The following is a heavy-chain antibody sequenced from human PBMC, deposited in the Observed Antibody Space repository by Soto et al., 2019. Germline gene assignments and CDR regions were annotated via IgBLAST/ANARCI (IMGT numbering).Heavy chain of an antibody. CDR3: ARGDSYFDY. CDR2: ISSSGNYI. CDR1: GFTFISYT. J-gene: IGHJ4*02. Sequence: EVQLVESGGGLVKPGGSLRLSCAASGFTFISYTMNWVRQAPGKGLEWVSSISSSGNYIYYADSVKGRFTISRDNAKNSLYLQMNSLRAEDTAVYSCARGDSYFDYWGQGTLFTVSS. V-gene: IGHV3-21*01.